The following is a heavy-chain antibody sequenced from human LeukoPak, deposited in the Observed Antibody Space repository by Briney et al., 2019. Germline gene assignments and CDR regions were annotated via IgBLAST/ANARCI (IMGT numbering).Heavy chain of an antibody. J-gene: IGHJ4*02. D-gene: IGHD2-15*01. Sequence: GASVNVSCKASVYTFTGYYMHWVRPAPGQGLEWVGWINPNSGGTNYAQKFQGRVTMTRDTSISTAYMELSRLRSDDTAVYYCASQNDVVVVAATGSFDYWGQGTLVTVSS. CDR1: VYTFTGYY. CDR2: INPNSGGT. V-gene: IGHV1-2*02. CDR3: ASQNDVVVVAATGSFDY.